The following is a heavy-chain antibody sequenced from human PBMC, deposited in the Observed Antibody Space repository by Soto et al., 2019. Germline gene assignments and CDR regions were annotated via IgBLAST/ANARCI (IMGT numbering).Heavy chain of an antibody. J-gene: IGHJ6*02. CDR1: GFTVSSNY. D-gene: IGHD3-10*01. CDR2: IYSGGST. Sequence: GGSLRLSCAASGFTVSSNYMSWVRQAPGKGLEWVSVIYSGGSTYYADSVKGRFTISRDNSKNTLYLQMNSLRAEDTAVYYCARYFGSGSYQDYYYYGMDVWGQGTTVTVSS. V-gene: IGHV3-53*01. CDR3: ARYFGSGSYQDYYYYGMDV.